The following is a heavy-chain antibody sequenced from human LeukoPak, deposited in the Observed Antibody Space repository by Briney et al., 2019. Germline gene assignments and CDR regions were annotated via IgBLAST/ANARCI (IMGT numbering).Heavy chain of an antibody. CDR1: GYTFTSYG. D-gene: IGHD4-23*01. J-gene: IGHJ4*02. Sequence: ASVKVSCKASGYTFTSYGISWVRQAPEQGLEWMGWISAYNGNTNYAQKLQGRVTMTRDTSISTAYMELSSLTSEDMAIYYCARGFSGGSTDYWGQGTLVTVSS. CDR3: ARGFSGGSTDY. V-gene: IGHV1-18*03. CDR2: ISAYNGNT.